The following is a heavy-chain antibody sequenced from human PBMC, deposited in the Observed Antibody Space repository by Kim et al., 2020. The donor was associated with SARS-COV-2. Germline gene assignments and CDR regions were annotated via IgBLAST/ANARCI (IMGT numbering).Heavy chain of an antibody. CDR1: GFTFSSYW. CDR3: ARGGPSEYYDFWSGYYNGGTNYGMDV. V-gene: IGHV3-74*01. J-gene: IGHJ6*02. Sequence: GGSLRLSCAASGFTFSSYWMHWVRQAPGKGLMWVSRINSDGSSTSYADSVKGRFTISRDNAKNTLYLQMNSLRAEDTAVYYCARGGPSEYYDFWSGYYNGGTNYGMDVWGQGTTVTVSS. CDR2: INSDGSST. D-gene: IGHD3-3*01.